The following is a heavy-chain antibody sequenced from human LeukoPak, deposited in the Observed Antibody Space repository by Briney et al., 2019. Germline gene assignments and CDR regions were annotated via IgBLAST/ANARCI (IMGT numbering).Heavy chain of an antibody. CDR3: AGVVWFGELLSDS. Sequence: SETLSFTCTVSGGSISSGYYWGWIRQPPGKGLEWIGSIYHSGSTYYNPSLKSRVTISVDTSKNQFSLKLSSVTAADTAVYYCAGVVWFGELLSDSWGQGTLVTVSS. V-gene: IGHV4-38-2*02. D-gene: IGHD3-10*01. J-gene: IGHJ4*02. CDR1: GGSISSGYY. CDR2: IYHSGST.